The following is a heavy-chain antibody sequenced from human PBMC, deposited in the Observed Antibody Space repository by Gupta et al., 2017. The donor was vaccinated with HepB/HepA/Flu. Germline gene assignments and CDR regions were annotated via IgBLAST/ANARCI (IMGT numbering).Heavy chain of an antibody. D-gene: IGHD2-21*01. V-gene: IGHV4-31*03. CDR3: ARDYFYCGGDCYYYGMDV. CDR2: IYYSGST. J-gene: IGHJ6*02. CDR1: GGSISSGCSY. Sequence: QVQLHESGPGLVKPSQTLSLTFTVSGGSISSGCSYWSWIRQHPGKGLEWIGYIYYSGSTYYNPSLKSRVTISVDTSKNQFSRKLSSVTAADTAVYYCARDYFYCGGDCYYYGMDVWGQGTTVTVSS.